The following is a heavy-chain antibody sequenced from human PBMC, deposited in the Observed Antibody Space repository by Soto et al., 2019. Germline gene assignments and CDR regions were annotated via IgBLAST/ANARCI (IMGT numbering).Heavy chain of an antibody. CDR2: ISGRGGTT. CDR1: GFTFVNYA. D-gene: IGHD2-15*01. J-gene: IGHJ6*02. Sequence: EVQLLESGGGLVQPGGSLSLSCAGPGFTFVNYAMNWFRQAPGKGLEWVSTISGRGGTTYYADSVKGRFTISSDNSKNRVYLQMNSLRADDTALYYCARPHCSGGRCYDDYGMDVWGQGTTVTVSS. CDR3: ARPHCSGGRCYDDYGMDV. V-gene: IGHV3-23*01.